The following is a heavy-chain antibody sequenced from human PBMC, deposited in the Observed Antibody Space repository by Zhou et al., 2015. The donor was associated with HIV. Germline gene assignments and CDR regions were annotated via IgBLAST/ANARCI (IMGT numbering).Heavy chain of an antibody. V-gene: IGHV1-18*01. D-gene: IGHD3-16*01. CDR1: GGTFSSYP. CDR2: ISSSRGTT. CDR3: ARGSYGDY. Sequence: QVQLVQSGAEVKKPGSSVKVSCKASGGTFSSYPISWVRQAPGQGLEWLGWISSSRGTTDSARVHQDRIIMTTDPATGTAYLELRDLRLDDTAMYFCARGSYGDYWGQGTLVIVSS. J-gene: IGHJ4*02.